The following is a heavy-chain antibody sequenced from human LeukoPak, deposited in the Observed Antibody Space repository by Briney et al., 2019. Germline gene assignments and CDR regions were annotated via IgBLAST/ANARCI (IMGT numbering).Heavy chain of an antibody. Sequence: GGSLRLSCAASGFTFSSYWMHWVRQAPGKGLVWVSRINSDGSSTSYADSVKGRFTIPRDNAKNTLYLQMNSLRAEDTAVYYCARVSLWFGEYDYYYYGMDVWGQGTTVTVSS. CDR2: INSDGSST. V-gene: IGHV3-74*01. J-gene: IGHJ6*02. CDR1: GFTFSSYW. D-gene: IGHD3-10*01. CDR3: ARVSLWFGEYDYYYYGMDV.